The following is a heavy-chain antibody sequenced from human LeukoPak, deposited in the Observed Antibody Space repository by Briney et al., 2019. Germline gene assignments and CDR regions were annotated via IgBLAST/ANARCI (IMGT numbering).Heavy chain of an antibody. CDR3: GRHLTISQLNCFDP. V-gene: IGHV4-39*01. CDR1: GGSISSHGYY. CDR2: IYYSGNT. J-gene: IGHJ5*02. D-gene: IGHD1-1*01. Sequence: PSETLSLTCTVSGGSISSHGYYWGWIRQTPGKGLEWIGSIYYSGNTYFNPSLKSRVTMSIDTSKNQFSLSLTSVIAADTAVYYCGRHLTISQLNCFDPWGQGTQVTVSS.